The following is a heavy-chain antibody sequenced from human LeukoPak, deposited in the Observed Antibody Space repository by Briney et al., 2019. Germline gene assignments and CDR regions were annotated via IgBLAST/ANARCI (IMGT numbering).Heavy chain of an antibody. D-gene: IGHD3-10*01. CDR2: IYYSGST. CDR1: GGPISIFY. J-gene: IGHJ6*03. Sequence: SETLSLTCTVSGGPISIFYWSWTRQPPGKGLEWIGYIYYSGSTNYNPSLKSRVTISVDTSKNQFSLKLSSVTAADTAVYYCASGYYGYSYYMDVWGKGTTVTVSS. CDR3: ASGYYGYSYYMDV. V-gene: IGHV4-59*08.